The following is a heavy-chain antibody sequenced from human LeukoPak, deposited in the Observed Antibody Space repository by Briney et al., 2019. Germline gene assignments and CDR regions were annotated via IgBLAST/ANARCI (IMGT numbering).Heavy chain of an antibody. Sequence: VKPSETLSLTCTVSGGSISSYYWSWIRQPAGKGLEWIGRIYTSGSTNYNPSLKSRVTMSVDTSKNQFSLKLSSVTAADTAVYYCARDQQGGTIFGVDTFDPWGQGTLATVSS. V-gene: IGHV4-4*07. D-gene: IGHD3-3*01. CDR1: GGSISSYY. J-gene: IGHJ5*02. CDR2: IYTSGST. CDR3: ARDQQGGTIFGVDTFDP.